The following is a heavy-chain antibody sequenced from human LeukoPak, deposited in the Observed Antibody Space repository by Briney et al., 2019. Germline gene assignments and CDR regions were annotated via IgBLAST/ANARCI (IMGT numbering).Heavy chain of an antibody. J-gene: IGHJ6*03. CDR3: ARAPSGYGSGSYNPYYYYYYMDV. CDR1: GYTFTSYA. V-gene: IGHV7-4-1*02. CDR2: INTNTGNP. Sequence: GASVKVSCKASGYTFTSYAMNWVLQAPGQGLEWMGWINTNTGNPTYAQGFTGRFVFSLDTSVSTAYLQISSLKAEDTAVYYCARAPSGYGSGSYNPYYYYYYMDVWGKGTTVTVSS. D-gene: IGHD3-10*01.